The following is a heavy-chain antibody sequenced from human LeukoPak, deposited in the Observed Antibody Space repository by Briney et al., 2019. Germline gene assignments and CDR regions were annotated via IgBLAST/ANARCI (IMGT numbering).Heavy chain of an antibody. CDR2: IKQDGSEK. V-gene: IGHV3-7*01. CDR3: ARTSLFDY. CDR1: GFTFSSYA. D-gene: IGHD6-6*01. J-gene: IGHJ4*02. Sequence: GGSLRLSCAASGFTFSSYAMSWVRQAPGKGLEWVANIKQDGSEKYYVDSVKGRFTISRDNAKNSLYLQMNSLRAEDTAVYYCARTSLFDYWGQGTLVTVSS.